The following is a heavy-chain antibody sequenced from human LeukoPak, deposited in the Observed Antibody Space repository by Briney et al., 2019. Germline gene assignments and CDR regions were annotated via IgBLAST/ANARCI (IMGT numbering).Heavy chain of an antibody. J-gene: IGHJ4*02. V-gene: IGHV5-51*01. Sequence: PGESLKISCKGSGYSFTTYWIGWVRQMPGKGLDGMGIIYPGDSDARYSPSFQGQVTISADKSITTAYLQWSSLKASDTAMYYCARQVGVRGYSGYAMLDYWGQGTLVTVSS. CDR3: ARQVGVRGYSGYAMLDY. CDR2: IYPGDSDA. CDR1: GYSFTTYW. D-gene: IGHD5-12*01.